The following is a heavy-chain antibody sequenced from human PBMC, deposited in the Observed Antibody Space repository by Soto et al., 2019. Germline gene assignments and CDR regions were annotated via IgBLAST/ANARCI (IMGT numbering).Heavy chain of an antibody. V-gene: IGHV1-8*01. CDR1: GYPFTSYH. J-gene: IGHJ4*02. CDR2: MNPDSGST. D-gene: IGHD6-19*01. Sequence: QVQLVQSGAEVKKPGASVKVSCKPSGYPFTSYHVNWVRQAPGQGLEWMGWMNPDSGSTDYALKFQGRLTMTRNTSMSTAYSELRILTSEDTSIYYCARGRFIRNGYDSGWYIAHRGQGTQVIVSS. CDR3: ARGRFIRNGYDSGWYIAH.